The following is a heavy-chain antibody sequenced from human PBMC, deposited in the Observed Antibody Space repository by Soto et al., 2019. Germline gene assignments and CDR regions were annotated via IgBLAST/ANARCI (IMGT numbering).Heavy chain of an antibody. D-gene: IGHD3-3*01. J-gene: IGHJ5*02. V-gene: IGHV4-34*01. CDR1: GGSFSGYY. CDR3: ARRRYDFWSGYLNWFDP. CDR2: INHSGST. Sequence: HVQLQQWGAGLLKPSETLSLTCAVYGGSFSGYYWSWIRQPPGKGLEWIGEINHSGSTNYNPSLKSRVTISVDTSKNQFSLKLSSVTAADTAVYYCARRRYDFWSGYLNWFDPWGQGTLVTVSS.